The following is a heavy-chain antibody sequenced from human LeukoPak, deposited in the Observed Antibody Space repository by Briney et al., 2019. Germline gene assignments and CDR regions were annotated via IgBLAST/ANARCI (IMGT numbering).Heavy chain of an antibody. Sequence: SETLSLTCAVYGGSFSGYYWSWIRQPPGKGLEWIGEINHSGSTNYNPSLKSRVTISVDTSKNQFSLKPSSVTAADTAVYYCARDRRWFGDAFDIWGQGTMVTVSS. V-gene: IGHV4-34*01. CDR1: GGSFSGYY. CDR3: ARDRRWFGDAFDI. CDR2: INHSGST. J-gene: IGHJ3*02. D-gene: IGHD3-10*01.